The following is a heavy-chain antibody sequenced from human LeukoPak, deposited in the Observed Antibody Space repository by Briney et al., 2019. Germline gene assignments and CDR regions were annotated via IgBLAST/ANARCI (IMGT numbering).Heavy chain of an antibody. V-gene: IGHV4-61*08. CDR2: IYYSGST. CDR1: GGSISSGGYY. CDR3: ARVALDGYSYGPPIYFDY. Sequence: SQTLSLTCTVSGGSISSGGYYWSWIRQQPGKGLEWIGYIYYSGSTNYNPSLKSRVTISVDTSKNQFSLKLSSVTAADTAVYYCARVALDGYSYGPPIYFDYWGQGTLVTVSS. J-gene: IGHJ4*02. D-gene: IGHD5-18*01.